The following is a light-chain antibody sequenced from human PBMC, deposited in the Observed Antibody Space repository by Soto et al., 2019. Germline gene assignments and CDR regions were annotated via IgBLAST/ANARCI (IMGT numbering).Light chain of an antibody. CDR3: QQDDDYPLT. J-gene: IGKJ4*01. V-gene: IGKV1-5*03. Sequence: DIQLTQSPSTLSASVGDRATITCRASQSISSRLAWYQQKPGKAPKLLVYKASSLESGVPSRFSGSGSGTEFTLTISTLQPDDYATYYCQQDDDYPLTFGGGTKVEI. CDR1: QSISSR. CDR2: KAS.